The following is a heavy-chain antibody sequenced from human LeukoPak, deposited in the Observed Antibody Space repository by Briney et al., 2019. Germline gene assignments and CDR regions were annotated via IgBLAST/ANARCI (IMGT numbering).Heavy chain of an antibody. CDR1: GFTFSDYA. J-gene: IGHJ4*02. V-gene: IGHV3-66*01. Sequence: GGSLRLSCTASGFTFSDYAMSWFRQAPGKGLEWVSVIYSGGSTYYADSVKGRFTISRDNSKNTLYLQMNSLRAEDTAVYYCARGGRAGIQLWLRDYWGQGTLVTVSS. CDR2: IYSGGST. D-gene: IGHD5-18*01. CDR3: ARGGRAGIQLWLRDY.